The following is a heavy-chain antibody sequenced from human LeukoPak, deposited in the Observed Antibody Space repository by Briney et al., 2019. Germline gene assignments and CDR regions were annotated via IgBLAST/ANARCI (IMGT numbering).Heavy chain of an antibody. CDR2: IYYSGST. CDR3: ARDKRMNGYFDY. J-gene: IGHJ4*02. D-gene: IGHD2-8*01. CDR1: GGSISSYY. V-gene: IGHV4-59*01. Sequence: PSETLSLTCTVSGGSISSYYWSWIRQPPWKGLEWIGYIYYSGSTNYNPSLKSRVTISVDTSKNQFSLKLSSVTAADTAVYYCARDKRMNGYFDYWGQGTLVTVSS.